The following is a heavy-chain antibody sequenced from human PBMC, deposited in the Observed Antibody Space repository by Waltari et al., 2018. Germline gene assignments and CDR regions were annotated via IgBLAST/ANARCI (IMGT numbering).Heavy chain of an antibody. V-gene: IGHV1-18*01. CDR2: ISGNNGHP. J-gene: IGHJ4*02. D-gene: IGHD6-19*01. CDR1: GYTFSNFG. CDR3: ARGPPFLSAYSSGWPHFDN. Sequence: QVQLVQSGPEVKKPGASVKVSCKASGYTFSNFGISWVRQAPGQGPEWMGWISGNNGHPSYAQKFQGRLTMTTDTPANTAYMVLRSLRHDDTAVYYCARGPPFLSAYSSGWPHFDNWGQGTLVTVSS.